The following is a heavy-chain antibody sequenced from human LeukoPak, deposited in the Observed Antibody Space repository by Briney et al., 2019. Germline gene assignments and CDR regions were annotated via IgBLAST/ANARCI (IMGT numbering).Heavy chain of an antibody. CDR2: ISAYNGNT. V-gene: IGHV1-18*01. CDR1: GGTFSSYG. Sequence: ASVKVSCKASGGTFSSYGISWVRQAPGQGLEWMGWISAYNGNTNYAQKLQGRVTMTTDTSTSTAYMELRSLRSDDTAVYYCARDDQSGWFDPWGQGTLVTVSS. J-gene: IGHJ5*02. CDR3: ARDDQSGWFDP.